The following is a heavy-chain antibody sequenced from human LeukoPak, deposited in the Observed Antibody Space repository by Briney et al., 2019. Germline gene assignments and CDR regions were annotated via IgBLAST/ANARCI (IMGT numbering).Heavy chain of an antibody. CDR1: GFTFSSYA. V-gene: IGHV3-23*01. CDR3: AKDPVPNSSGYRNWFDP. Sequence: GGSLRLSCAASGFTFSSYAMSWVRQAPGKGLEWVSAISGSGGSTCYADSVKGRFTISRDNSKNTLYLQMNSLRAEDTAVYYCAKDPVPNSSGYRNWFDPWGQGTLVTVSS. CDR2: ISGSGGST. D-gene: IGHD3-22*01. J-gene: IGHJ5*02.